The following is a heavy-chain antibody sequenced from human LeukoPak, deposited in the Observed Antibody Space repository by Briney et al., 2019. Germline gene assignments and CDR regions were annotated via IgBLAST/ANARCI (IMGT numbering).Heavy chain of an antibody. J-gene: IGHJ3*02. CDR1: GFTFSSYG. CDR2: ISSSGSTI. Sequence: PGGSLRLSCAASGFTFSSYGMHWVRQAPGKGLEWVSYISSSGSTIYYADSVKGRFTISRDNAKNSLYLQMNSLRAEDTAVYYCARDANYDSNIGGAFDIWGQGTMVTVSS. CDR3: ARDANYDSNIGGAFDI. D-gene: IGHD3-22*01. V-gene: IGHV3-48*04.